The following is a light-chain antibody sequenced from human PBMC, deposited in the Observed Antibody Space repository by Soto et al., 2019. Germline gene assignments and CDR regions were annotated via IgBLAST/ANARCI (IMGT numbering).Light chain of an antibody. CDR3: QQYGSSPWT. V-gene: IGKV3-20*01. CDR1: QSVSRSY. J-gene: IGKJ1*01. Sequence: EIVLTQSPGTLSLSPGEGATLSCRASQSVSRSYLAWFQQKPGQAPRLLIYDTSTRATGIPDRFSRSGSGTGFTLTISRLEPEDFAVYYCQQYGSSPWTFGQGTKVEIK. CDR2: DTS.